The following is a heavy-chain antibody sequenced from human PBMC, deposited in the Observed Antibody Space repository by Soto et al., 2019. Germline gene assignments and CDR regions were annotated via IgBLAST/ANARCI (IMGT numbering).Heavy chain of an antibody. J-gene: IGHJ4*02. CDR3: ARSIVVVTALDY. Sequence: ASVEVCCKASGYTFTSYAMHWVRQAPGQRLEWMGWINAGNGNTKYSQKFQGRVTITRDTSASTAYMELSSLRSEDTAVYYCARSIVVVTALDYWGQGTLVTVSS. CDR1: GYTFTSYA. CDR2: INAGNGNT. V-gene: IGHV1-3*01. D-gene: IGHD2-21*02.